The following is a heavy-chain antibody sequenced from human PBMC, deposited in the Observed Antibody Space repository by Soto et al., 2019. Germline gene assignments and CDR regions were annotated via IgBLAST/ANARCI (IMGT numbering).Heavy chain of an antibody. CDR2: ISASNGNT. Sequence: ASVKVSCKVSGYTLTNFHINWVRQAPGQGLEWMGWISASNGNTKYAQKLQGRVTMTIDTRTSTAYMELRSLRSDDTAFYYCAKNSEHYYDRNGNNYFDPLGQGTLVTVSS. V-gene: IGHV1-18*01. D-gene: IGHD3-22*01. J-gene: IGHJ5*02. CDR3: AKNSEHYYDRNGNNYFDP. CDR1: GYTLTNFH.